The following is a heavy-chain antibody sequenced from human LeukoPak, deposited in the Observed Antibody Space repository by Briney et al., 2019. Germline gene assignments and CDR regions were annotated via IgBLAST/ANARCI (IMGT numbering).Heavy chain of an antibody. Sequence: GESLKISCKGSGYSFTSYWIGWVRQMPGKGLEWMGIICPGDSDTRYSPSFQGQVTISADKSISTAYQQWSSLKASDTAMYYCARQARYSSSADRDYWGQGTLVTVSS. D-gene: IGHD6-6*01. V-gene: IGHV5-51*01. J-gene: IGHJ4*02. CDR1: GYSFTSYW. CDR2: ICPGDSDT. CDR3: ARQARYSSSADRDY.